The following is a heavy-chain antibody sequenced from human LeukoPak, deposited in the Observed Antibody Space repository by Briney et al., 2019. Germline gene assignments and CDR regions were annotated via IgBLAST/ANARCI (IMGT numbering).Heavy chain of an antibody. J-gene: IGHJ4*02. CDR1: GFTFSSYG. CDR3: ARTYTISSVYFHY. Sequence: PGGSLRLSCAASGFTFSSYGMHWVRQAPGKGLEYVSAISTNGDDTYYANSVKGRFTISRDNPKNTVYLQMGSLRAEDMAMYYCARTYTISSVYFHYWGQGTLVTVSS. D-gene: IGHD6-6*01. CDR2: ISTNGDDT. V-gene: IGHV3-64*01.